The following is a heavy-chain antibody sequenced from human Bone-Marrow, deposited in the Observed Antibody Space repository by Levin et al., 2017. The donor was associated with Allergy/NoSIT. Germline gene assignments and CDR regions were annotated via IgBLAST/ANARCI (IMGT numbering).Heavy chain of an antibody. Sequence: LSLTCAVSGFTFSHNWMSWVRRAPGKGLEWVGRIKSESDGGTTDYAAPVKGRFTISRDESKAMVYLQMNGLTTEDTALYYCTTGYRDRWYFDFWGRGTQVIVSS. J-gene: IGHJ2*01. CDR3: TTGYRDRWYFDF. D-gene: IGHD4-11*01. V-gene: IGHV3-15*01. CDR1: GFTFSHNW. CDR2: IKSESDGGTT.